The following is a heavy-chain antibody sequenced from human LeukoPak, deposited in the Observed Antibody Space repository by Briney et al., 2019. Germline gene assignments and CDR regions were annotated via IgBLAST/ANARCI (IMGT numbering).Heavy chain of an antibody. D-gene: IGHD4-17*01. CDR3: AMHDYGDYVLLDY. J-gene: IGHJ4*02. Sequence: GGSLRLSCAASGFTFSDYYMSWIRQAPGKGLEWVSYISSSGSTIYYADSVKGRFTISRDNAKNSLYLQMNSLRAEDTAVYYCAMHDYGDYVLLDYWGQGTLVTVSP. CDR1: GFTFSDYY. V-gene: IGHV3-11*01. CDR2: ISSSGSTI.